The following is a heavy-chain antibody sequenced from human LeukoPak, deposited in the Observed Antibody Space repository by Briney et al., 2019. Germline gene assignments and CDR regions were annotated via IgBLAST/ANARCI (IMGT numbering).Heavy chain of an antibody. J-gene: IGHJ5*02. CDR3: ARWWVVVAATRASWFDP. CDR2: INHSGST. CDR1: GGSFSGYY. V-gene: IGHV4-34*01. D-gene: IGHD2-15*01. Sequence: SETLSLTCAVCGGSFSGYYWSWIRQPPGKGLEWIGEINHSGSTNYNPSLKSRVTISVDTSKNQFSLKLSSVTAADTAVYYCARWWVVVAATRASWFDPWGQGTLVTVSS.